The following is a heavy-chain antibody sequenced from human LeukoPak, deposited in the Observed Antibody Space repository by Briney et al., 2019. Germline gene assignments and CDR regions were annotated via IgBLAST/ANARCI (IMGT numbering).Heavy chain of an antibody. CDR3: ARGAYSGFDV. D-gene: IGHD5-12*01. J-gene: IGHJ3*01. Sequence: PGGSLRLSCVASGLTFSTYDMHWVRQAAGKGLEWVSGIGKVGDTYYAGSVKGRFTMSRENAKSSVYLQMNSLRTGDTATYYCARGAYSGFDVWGQGTVVTVSS. CDR2: IGKVGDT. CDR1: GLTFSTYD. V-gene: IGHV3-13*04.